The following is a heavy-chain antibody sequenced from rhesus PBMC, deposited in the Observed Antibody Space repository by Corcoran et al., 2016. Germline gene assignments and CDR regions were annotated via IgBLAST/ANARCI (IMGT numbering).Heavy chain of an antibody. CDR3: ARRHSGSWNSLHFDY. D-gene: IGHD6-25*01. CDR1: GGSISSRNR. CDR2: CYSKSEST. J-gene: IGHJ4*01. V-gene: IGHV4S12*01. Sequence: QVQLQESGPGLVKPSETLSLTCAVSGGSISSRNRWSWIRQPPGKGIEWIGGCYSKSESTNYNPSLKSRVTISKDTSKNQFSLKLSSVTAADTAVYYCARRHSGSWNSLHFDYWGQGVLVTVSS.